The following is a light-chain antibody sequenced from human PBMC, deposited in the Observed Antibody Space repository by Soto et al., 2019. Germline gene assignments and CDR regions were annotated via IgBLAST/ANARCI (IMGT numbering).Light chain of an antibody. J-gene: IGKJ1*01. CDR1: QGVSGSY. CDR2: GAS. Sequence: EIVLTQSPGTLSLSPGERATLSCRASQGVSGSYLAWYQQKPGQAPRLLIYGASSSATGIPSRFSGSESGTDFTLTISRLEPEDFAVYYCQHYGSSPRTFGQGTKVEIK. CDR3: QHYGSSPRT. V-gene: IGKV3-20*01.